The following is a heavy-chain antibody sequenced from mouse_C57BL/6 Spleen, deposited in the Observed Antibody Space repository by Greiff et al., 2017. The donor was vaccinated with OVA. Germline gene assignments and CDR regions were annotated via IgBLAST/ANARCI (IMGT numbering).Heavy chain of an antibody. V-gene: IGHV1-55*01. J-gene: IGHJ4*01. D-gene: IGHD2-3*01. Sequence: QVQLHQPGAELVKPGASVKMSCKASGYTFTSYWITWVKQRPGQGLEWIGDIYPGSGSTNYNEKFKSKATLTVDTSSSTAYMQLSSLTSEDSAVYYCARYGDGYYDAMDYWGQGTSVTVSS. CDR3: ARYGDGYYDAMDY. CDR2: IYPGSGST. CDR1: GYTFTSYW.